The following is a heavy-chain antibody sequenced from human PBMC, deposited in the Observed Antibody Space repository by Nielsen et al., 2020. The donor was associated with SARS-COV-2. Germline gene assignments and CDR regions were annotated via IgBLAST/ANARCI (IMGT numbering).Heavy chain of an antibody. CDR2: ISGDAGRT. CDR3: VKDGLGSFAYFDN. D-gene: IGHD3-10*01. Sequence: GESLKISCSTSGFTFQYYALHWVRQAPGKGLDYVAAISGDAGRTFYTDSVKGRFTISRDQSKSKVYLQMTGLQIDDTALYYCVKDGLGSFAYFDNWGQGTLVSVSA. V-gene: IGHV3-64*03. J-gene: IGHJ4*02. CDR1: GFTFQYYA.